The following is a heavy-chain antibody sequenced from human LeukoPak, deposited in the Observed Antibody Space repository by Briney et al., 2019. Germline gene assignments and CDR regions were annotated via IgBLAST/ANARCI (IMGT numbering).Heavy chain of an antibody. CDR1: GGSFSGYY. CDR2: INHSGST. V-gene: IGHV4-34*01. Sequence: SETLSLTCAVYGGSFSGYYWSWIRQPPGKGLEWIGEINHSGSTNYNPSLKSRVTISVDTSKNQFSLKLSSVTAADTAVYYCARGPYEGWFDPWGQGTPVTVSS. J-gene: IGHJ5*02. D-gene: IGHD3-22*01. CDR3: ARGPYEGWFDP.